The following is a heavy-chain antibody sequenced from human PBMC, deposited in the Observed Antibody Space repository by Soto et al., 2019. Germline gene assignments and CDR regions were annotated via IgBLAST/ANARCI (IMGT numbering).Heavy chain of an antibody. CDR2: IIPIFGTA. V-gene: IGHV1-69*06. CDR3: ARECSGGSCPIDY. D-gene: IGHD2-15*01. J-gene: IGHJ4*02. CDR1: GGTFSSYA. Sequence: QVQLVQSGAEVKKPGSSVKVSCKASGGTFSSYAISWVRQAPGQGLEWMGGIIPIFGTANYAQKFQGRVTMTRNTSISTAYMELSSLRSEDTAVYYCARECSGGSCPIDYWGQGTLVTVSS.